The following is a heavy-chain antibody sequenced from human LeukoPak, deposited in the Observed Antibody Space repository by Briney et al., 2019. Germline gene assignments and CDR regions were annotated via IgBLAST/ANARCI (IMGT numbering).Heavy chain of an antibody. Sequence: GGSLRLSCVASGFTFSDYWMTWVRQAPGQGLEWVAKINQDGREQHFVDSVKGRFTISRDNAKNSQYLQMDSLRGEDTAVYYCAGGALDYWGQGTLVTVSS. V-gene: IGHV3-7*04. CDR3: AGGALDY. CDR1: GFTFSDYW. J-gene: IGHJ4*02. CDR2: INQDGREQ.